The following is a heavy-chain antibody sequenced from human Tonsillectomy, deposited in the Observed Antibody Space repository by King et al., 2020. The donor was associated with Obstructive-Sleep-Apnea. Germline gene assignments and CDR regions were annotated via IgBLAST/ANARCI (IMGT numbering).Heavy chain of an antibody. CDR3: AKDWGRSGYCSSTSCPNYYGMDV. CDR1: GFTFDDYA. J-gene: IGHJ6*02. CDR2: ISWNSCSI. Sequence: QLVQSGGGLVQPGRSLRLSCAASGFTFDDYAMHWVRQAPVKGLEWVSGISWNSCSIGYAGSVRGRVTISRDNAKNSLYLQMKGLRSEDTALYYCAKDWGRSGYCSSTSCPNYYGMDVWGQGTTVTVSS. D-gene: IGHD2-2*01. V-gene: IGHV3-9*01.